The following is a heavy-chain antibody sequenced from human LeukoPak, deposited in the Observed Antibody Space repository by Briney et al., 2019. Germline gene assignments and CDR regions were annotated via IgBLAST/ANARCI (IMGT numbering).Heavy chain of an antibody. V-gene: IGHV4-39*07. CDR2: IYYSGST. CDR1: GGSISSSSYY. J-gene: IGHJ5*02. D-gene: IGHD2-15*01. CDR3: ARLPVFPCSGGSCWGSGFDP. Sequence: PSETLSLTCTVSGGSISSSSYYWGWIRQPPGKGLEWIGSIYYSGSTYYNPSLKSRVTISVDTSKNQFSLKLSSVTAADTAVYYCARLPVFPCSGGSCWGSGFDPWGQGTLVTVSS.